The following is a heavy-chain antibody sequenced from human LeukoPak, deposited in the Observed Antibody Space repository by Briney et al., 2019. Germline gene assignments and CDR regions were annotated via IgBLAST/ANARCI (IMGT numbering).Heavy chain of an antibody. CDR2: NYPGDSDT. J-gene: IGHJ1*01. CDR3: ARPYCSGGSCPEYFQH. V-gene: IGHV5-51*01. D-gene: IGHD2-15*01. Sequence: GESLKISCKGSGYSFTSYWIGWVRQMPGKGLEWMGVNYPGDSDTRHSPSFQGQVTISADKSISTAYLQWSSLKASDTAMYYCARPYCSGGSCPEYFQHWGQGTLVTV. CDR1: GYSFTSYW.